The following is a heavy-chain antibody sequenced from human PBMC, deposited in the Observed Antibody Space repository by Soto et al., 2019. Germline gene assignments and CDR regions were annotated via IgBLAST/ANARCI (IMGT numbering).Heavy chain of an antibody. CDR3: AKWGGRPPDHCWSGPFDF. D-gene: IGHD3-3*02. Sequence: QVQLVQSGAEVKKPGSSVKVSCRTSGGAFSNYAISWVRQAPGQGIEWMGGIIPILRTASYAKNFQSRGTITADESTTTAYMELSNLGPEDTAVDYCAKWGGRPPDHCWSGPFDFWGQGTLVTLSS. V-gene: IGHV1-69*01. CDR1: GGAFSNYA. CDR2: IIPILRTA. J-gene: IGHJ4*02.